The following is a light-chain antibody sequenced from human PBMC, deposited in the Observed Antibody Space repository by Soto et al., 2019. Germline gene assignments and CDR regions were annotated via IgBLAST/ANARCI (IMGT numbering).Light chain of an antibody. Sequence: EIVLTQSPATLSLSPGERATLSCRASQSVSSYLAWYQQRPGQAPRLLIYDASKRATGIPAKFSGSGSGTDFSLTISTLEPEDFAVYYCQQRSNWPPTFGGGTKVDIK. CDR1: QSVSSY. CDR2: DAS. CDR3: QQRSNWPPT. J-gene: IGKJ4*01. V-gene: IGKV3-11*01.